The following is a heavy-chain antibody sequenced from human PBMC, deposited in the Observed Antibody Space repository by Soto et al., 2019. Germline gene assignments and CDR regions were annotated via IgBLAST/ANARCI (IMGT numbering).Heavy chain of an antibody. J-gene: IGHJ6*02. D-gene: IGHD3-10*01. Sequence: EVQLVESGGGLVQPGGSLRLSCAASGFTFSSYSMNWVRQAPGKGLEWVSYISSSSSTIYYADSVKGRFTISRDNAKNSMYLQMNSLRNEETAVYYFGGLEKTIVPFRNDVWGQGTTVTVSS. CDR1: GFTFSSYS. CDR2: ISSSSSTI. V-gene: IGHV3-48*02. CDR3: GGLEKTIVPFRNDV.